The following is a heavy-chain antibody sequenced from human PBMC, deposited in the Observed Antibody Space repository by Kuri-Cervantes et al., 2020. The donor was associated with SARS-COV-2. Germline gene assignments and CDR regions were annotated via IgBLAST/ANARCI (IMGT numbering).Heavy chain of an antibody. V-gene: IGHV3-9*01. D-gene: IGHD3-3*01. CDR1: GFTFDDYA. CDR2: ISWNSGSI. Sequence: SLKISCAASGFTFDDYAMHWVRQAPGKGLEWVSGISWNSGSIGYADSVKGRFTISRDNAKNSLYLQMNSLRAEDTAVYYCAGSYFWSANGSCCYYYYYYMDVWGKGTTVTVSS. CDR3: AGSYFWSANGSCCYYYYYYMDV. J-gene: IGHJ6*03.